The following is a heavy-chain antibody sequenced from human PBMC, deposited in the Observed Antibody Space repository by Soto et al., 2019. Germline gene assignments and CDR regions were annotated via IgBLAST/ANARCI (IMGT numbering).Heavy chain of an antibody. V-gene: IGHV3-66*01. Sequence: GGSLRLSCAASGFTVSSYYMSWVRQAPGKGLEWVSVIYSGGSTYYADSVKGRFTISRDNSKNTLYLQMNSLRAEDTAVYYCARGRINYDFWSGYQRAFDYWGQGTLVTVSS. CDR2: IYSGGST. D-gene: IGHD3-3*01. CDR1: GFTVSSYY. CDR3: ARGRINYDFWSGYQRAFDY. J-gene: IGHJ4*02.